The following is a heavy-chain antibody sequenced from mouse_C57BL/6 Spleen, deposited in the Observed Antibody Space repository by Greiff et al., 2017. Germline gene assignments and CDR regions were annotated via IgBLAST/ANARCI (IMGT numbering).Heavy chain of an antibody. J-gene: IGHJ4*01. CDR3: AREEAYYSKYYAMDY. CDR1: GYTFTDYY. V-gene: IGHV1-75*01. D-gene: IGHD2-5*01. CDR2: IFPGSGST. Sequence: VQLQQSGPELVKPGASVKISCKASGYTFTDYYINWVKQRPGQGLEWIGWIFPGSGSTYYNEKFKGKATLTVDKSSSTAYMLLSSLTSEDSAVYFCAREEAYYSKYYAMDYWGQGTSVTVSS.